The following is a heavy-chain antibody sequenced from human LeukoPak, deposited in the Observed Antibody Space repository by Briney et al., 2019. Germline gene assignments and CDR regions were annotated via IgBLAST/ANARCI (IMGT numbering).Heavy chain of an antibody. V-gene: IGHV3-7*01. CDR2: IKQDGSEK. Sequence: GGSLRLSCAASVFTFSSYWMSWVRQAPGKGLEWVANIKQDGSEKYYVDSVKGRFTISRDNAKNSLYLQMNSLRAEDTAVYYCAGGRGGYSYGSSFDYWGQGTLVTVSS. CDR1: VFTFSSYW. J-gene: IGHJ4*02. D-gene: IGHD5-18*01. CDR3: AGGRGGYSYGSSFDY.